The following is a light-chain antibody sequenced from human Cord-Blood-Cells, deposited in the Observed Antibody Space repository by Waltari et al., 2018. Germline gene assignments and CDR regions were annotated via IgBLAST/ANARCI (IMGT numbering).Light chain of an antibody. J-gene: IGKJ5*01. CDR3: QQRNNWLT. CDR2: GAS. CDR1: QSVSSY. V-gene: IGKV3D-15*01. Sequence: VLPQATATLTVTTRDRATLSGRARQSVSSYLAWYQQKPGQAPRLLIYGASTRATGIPARFSGSGSGTDFTLTISSLQSEDFAVYYCQQRNNWLTFGQGTRLEIK.